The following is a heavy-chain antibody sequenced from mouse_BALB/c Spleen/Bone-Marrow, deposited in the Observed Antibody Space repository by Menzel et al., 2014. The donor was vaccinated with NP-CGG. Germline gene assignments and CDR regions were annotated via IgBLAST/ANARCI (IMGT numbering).Heavy chain of an antibody. J-gene: IGHJ4*01. D-gene: IGHD1-1*01. Sequence: DMVKPGASVKLSCKASGYTFTSYWINWIKQRPGKGLEWIGRLATGSGSTYYVDMFKVKATLTVDTSSSTTYIQLSSLSSEDSAVYFCARSYYGRARDYWGQGTSVTVSS. CDR3: ARSYYGRARDY. CDR1: GYTFTSYW. CDR2: LATGSGST. V-gene: IGHV1S41*01.